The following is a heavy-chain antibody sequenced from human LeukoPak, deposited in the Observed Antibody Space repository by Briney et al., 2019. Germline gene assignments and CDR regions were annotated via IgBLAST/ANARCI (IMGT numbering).Heavy chain of an antibody. CDR2: ISSSSYI. Sequence: GGSLRLSCAASGFTFSSYSMNWVRQAPGKGLEWVSSISSSSYIYYADSVKGRFTISRDNAKNSLYLQMNSLRAEDTAVYYCARARIPTMVRGVAFDAFDIWGQGTMVTVSS. V-gene: IGHV3-21*01. CDR1: GFTFSSYS. D-gene: IGHD3-10*01. J-gene: IGHJ3*02. CDR3: ARARIPTMVRGVAFDAFDI.